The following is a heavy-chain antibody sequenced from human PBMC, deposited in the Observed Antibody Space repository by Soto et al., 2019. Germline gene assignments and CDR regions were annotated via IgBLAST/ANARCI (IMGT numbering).Heavy chain of an antibody. CDR2: IYHSGNT. J-gene: IGHJ3*02. Sequence: SDTLSLTCAVSGYSISLGYYWGWIRQPPGKGLEWTGSIYHSGNTYYNPSLKSRVSISLDTSKNHFSLELTSVTAADTAVYYCPRDTGYSDAFDIWGHGTMVTVSS. CDR1: GYSISLGYY. CDR3: PRDTGYSDAFDI. D-gene: IGHD3-22*01. V-gene: IGHV4-38-2*01.